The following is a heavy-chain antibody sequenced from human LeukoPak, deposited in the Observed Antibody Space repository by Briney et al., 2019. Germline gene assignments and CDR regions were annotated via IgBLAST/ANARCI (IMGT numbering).Heavy chain of an antibody. Sequence: GGSLRLSCAASGSTFSSYWMSWVRQAPGKGLEWVANIKQDGSEKYYVDSVKGRFTISRDNAKNSLYLQMNSLRAEDTAVYYCARDSWELLMTYWGQGTLVTVSS. CDR3: ARDSWELLMTY. CDR1: GSTFSSYW. V-gene: IGHV3-7*01. J-gene: IGHJ4*02. D-gene: IGHD1-26*01. CDR2: IKQDGSEK.